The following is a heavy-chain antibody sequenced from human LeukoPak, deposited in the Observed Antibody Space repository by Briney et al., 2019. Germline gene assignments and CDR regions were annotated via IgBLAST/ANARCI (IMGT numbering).Heavy chain of an antibody. CDR2: ISYDAYNK. J-gene: IGHJ4*02. CDR3: AREKRSTTMGYFDY. D-gene: IGHD1-1*01. Sequence: GGSLRLSCAASGFFFSTYAMHWVRQTPGKGLEWVSLISYDAYNKYDADSVKGRFTISRDNSKNTLYLQMNSLRAEDTAVYYCAREKRSTTMGYFDYWGQGTLVTVSS. CDR1: GFFFSTYA. V-gene: IGHV3-30-3*01.